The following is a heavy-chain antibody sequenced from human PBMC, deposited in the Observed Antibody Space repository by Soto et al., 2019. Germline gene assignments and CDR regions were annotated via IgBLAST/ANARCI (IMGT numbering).Heavy chain of an antibody. D-gene: IGHD3-16*01. CDR2: VSASGLNT. Sequence: EVQLLESGGKLVQPGGSLTLSCAASGFTFSTYAMAWVRQAPGKGLEWVSGVSASGLNTDYEDPVKGRFYNSRDNYKNTVSLHMKSLRAEETALYDWAKDRPRRTSGCFFVYWGQGTPVTVSS. CDR1: GFTFSTYA. CDR3: AKDRPRRTSGCFFVY. J-gene: IGHJ4*02. V-gene: IGHV3-23*01.